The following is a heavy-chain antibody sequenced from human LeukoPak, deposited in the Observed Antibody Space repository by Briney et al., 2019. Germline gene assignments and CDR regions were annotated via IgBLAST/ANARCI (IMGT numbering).Heavy chain of an antibody. Sequence: GGSLRLSCAASGFTFSSHGMHWVRQAPGKGLEWVAFIRYDGSNKYYADSVKGRFTISRDNSKNTLYLQMNSLRAEDTAVYYCAKDQIGQIAAGGYWGQGTLVTVSS. CDR1: GFTFSSHG. V-gene: IGHV3-30*02. CDR2: IRYDGSNK. CDR3: AKDQIGQIAAGGY. J-gene: IGHJ4*02. D-gene: IGHD6-13*01.